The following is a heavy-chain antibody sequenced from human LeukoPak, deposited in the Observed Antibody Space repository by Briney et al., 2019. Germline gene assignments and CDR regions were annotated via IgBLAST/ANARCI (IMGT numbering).Heavy chain of an antibody. CDR3: ARDRWELLSDYYYMDV. D-gene: IGHD1-26*01. CDR1: GYTFTSYG. V-gene: IGHV1-18*01. Sequence: ASVKVSCKASGYTFTSYGISWVRQAPGQGLEWMGWISAYNGNTNYAQKLQGRVTMTTDTSTSTAYMELRSLRSDDTAVYYCARDRWELLSDYYYMDVWGKGTTVTDSS. CDR2: ISAYNGNT. J-gene: IGHJ6*03.